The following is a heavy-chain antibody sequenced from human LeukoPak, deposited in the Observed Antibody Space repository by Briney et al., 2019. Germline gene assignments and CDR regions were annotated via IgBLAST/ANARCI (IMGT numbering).Heavy chain of an antibody. CDR2: IYYSGST. Sequence: SGTLSLTCTVSGSSISSYYWSWIRQPPGKGLEWIGYIYYSGSTNYNPSLKSRVTISVDTSKNQFSLKLSSVTAADTAVYYCARHTQATGDAFDIWGQGTMVTVSS. CDR3: ARHTQATGDAFDI. J-gene: IGHJ3*02. CDR1: GSSISSYY. V-gene: IGHV4-59*08.